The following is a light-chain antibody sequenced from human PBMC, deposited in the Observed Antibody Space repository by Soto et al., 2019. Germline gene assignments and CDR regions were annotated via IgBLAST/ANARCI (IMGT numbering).Light chain of an antibody. Sequence: VLTQSPGPLSLSPWERATLSCMSSQTVRNNYLAWYQQKPGQAPRLLIYDASSRATGIPDRFSGGGSGTDFTLTISSLEPEDFAVYYCQQRSNWPLTLGGGTKVDIK. V-gene: IGKV3D-20*02. J-gene: IGKJ4*01. CDR1: QTVRNNY. CDR3: QQRSNWPLT. CDR2: DAS.